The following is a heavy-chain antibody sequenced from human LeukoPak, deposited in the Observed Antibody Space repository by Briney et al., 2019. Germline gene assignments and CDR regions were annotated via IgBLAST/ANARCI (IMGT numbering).Heavy chain of an antibody. CDR2: IKQDGSEK. CDR3: ARILRYFDRGAFDI. D-gene: IGHD3-9*01. CDR1: GFTFSSYS. Sequence: GGSLRLSCAASGFTFSSYSMNWVRQAPGKGLEWVANIKQDGSEKYYVDSVKGRFTISRDNAKNSLYLQMNSLRAEDTAVYYCARILRYFDRGAFDIWGQGTMVTVSS. J-gene: IGHJ3*02. V-gene: IGHV3-7*01.